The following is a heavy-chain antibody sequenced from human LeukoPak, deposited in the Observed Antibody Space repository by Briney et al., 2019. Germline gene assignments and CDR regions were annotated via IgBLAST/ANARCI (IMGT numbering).Heavy chain of an antibody. D-gene: IGHD2-8*01. V-gene: IGHV3-23*01. CDR3: AKDNYGGVYAS. CDR1: GFIFRNFG. Sequence: GESLRVSCAASGFIFRNFGMSWIRQAPGKGLEWVSHISDVVAHTWYADSVKGRFIISRDNSNNRVFLQMNSLSPEDTALYYCAKDNYGGVYASWGQGTLVTVSS. CDR2: ISDVVAHT. J-gene: IGHJ5*02.